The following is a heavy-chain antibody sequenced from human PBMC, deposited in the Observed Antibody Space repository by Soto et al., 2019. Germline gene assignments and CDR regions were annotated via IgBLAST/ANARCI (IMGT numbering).Heavy chain of an antibody. CDR1: GYTFTRYG. CDR2: ISADNGNT. CDR3: ARAVAVAADFDY. Sequence: ASVKVSCNASGYTFTRYGMRWVRQAPGQRPEWMGWISADNGNTKYSQKFQGRVTITRDTSASTAYMELSSLRSEDTAVYYCARAVAVAADFDYWGQGTLVTVSS. V-gene: IGHV1-3*01. D-gene: IGHD6-19*01. J-gene: IGHJ4*02.